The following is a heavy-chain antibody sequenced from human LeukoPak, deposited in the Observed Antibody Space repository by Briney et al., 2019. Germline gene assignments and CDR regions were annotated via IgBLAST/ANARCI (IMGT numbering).Heavy chain of an antibody. CDR2: ISAYNGNT. CDR1: GYTFTSYG. J-gene: IGHJ6*03. CDR3: ARQQLVNYYYYYMDV. D-gene: IGHD6-13*01. V-gene: IGHV1-18*01. Sequence: GASVKVSCKASGYTFTSYGISWVRQAPGQGLEWMGWISAYNGNTNYAQKLQGRVTMTTDTSTSTAYMELRSLRSDDTAVYYCARQQLVNYYYYYMDVWGKGTTVTVSS.